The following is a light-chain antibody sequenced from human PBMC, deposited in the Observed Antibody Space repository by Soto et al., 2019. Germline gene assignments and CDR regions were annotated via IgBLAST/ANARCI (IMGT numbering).Light chain of an antibody. CDR3: QRYNTWPPIT. V-gene: IGKV3D-15*01. J-gene: IGKJ5*01. CDR2: DAS. Sequence: EIVLTQSPGTLSLSPGERATHSCRASQDVGTRLAWYQHKPGQAPRLLIYDASSRAHGTPARFSGSGSGTDFTLTITSLQSEDFAVYYCQRYNTWPPITFGQGTRLEIK. CDR1: QDVGTR.